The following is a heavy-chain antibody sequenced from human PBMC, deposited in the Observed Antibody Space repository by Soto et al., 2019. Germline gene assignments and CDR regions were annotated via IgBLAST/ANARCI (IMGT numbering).Heavy chain of an antibody. CDR2: IKSKTDGGTT. D-gene: IGHD3-16*02. CDR1: GFTFSNAW. J-gene: IGHJ4*02. CDR3: TTAHFNYDYIWGSYRYPVRTSLFDY. V-gene: IGHV3-15*01. Sequence: GGSLRLSCAASGFTFSNAWMSWVRQAPGKGLEWVGRIKSKTDGGTTDYAAPVKGRFTISRDDSKNTLYLQMNSLKTEDTAVYYCTTAHFNYDYIWGSYRYPVRTSLFDYWGQGTLVTVSS.